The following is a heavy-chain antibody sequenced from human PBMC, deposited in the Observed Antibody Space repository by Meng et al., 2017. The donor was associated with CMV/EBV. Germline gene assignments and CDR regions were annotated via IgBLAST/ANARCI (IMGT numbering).Heavy chain of an antibody. V-gene: IGHV3-23*01. J-gene: IGHJ4*02. D-gene: IGHD3-22*01. CDR2: ISGTGGNT. CDR3: AKADYYDGSGYYFDY. CDR1: GFTFSACA. Sequence: SGFTFSACAMSWVGQAPGKGLEWGSSISGTGGNTYYADSVKGRFTISRDDSHNTLFLHMNSLRAEDTAVYYCAKADYYDGSGYYFDYWGQGTLVTVSS.